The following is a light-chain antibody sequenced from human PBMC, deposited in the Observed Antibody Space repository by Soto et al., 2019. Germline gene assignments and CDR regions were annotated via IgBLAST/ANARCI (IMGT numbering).Light chain of an antibody. Sequence: DIQLTQSPSFLSASVGDRVTITCRASQGIASHLAWYQQTPGKAPKFLIYAGSTLKSGVPSRLSGSGFGTEFTLTISSLQPEDFATYYCQQFNTFPHTFGQGTKLEIK. J-gene: IGKJ2*01. CDR3: QQFNTFPHT. CDR1: QGIASH. CDR2: AGS. V-gene: IGKV1-9*01.